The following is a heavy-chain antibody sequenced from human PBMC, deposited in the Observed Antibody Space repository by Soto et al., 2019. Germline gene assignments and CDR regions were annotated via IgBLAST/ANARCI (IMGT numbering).Heavy chain of an antibody. CDR3: ARGGVSTRTFDY. CDR1: GYNFACYW. CDR2: IYPSDSDT. V-gene: IGHV5-51*01. Sequence: GESLNLSCKGSGYNFACYWIAWVLHMPGKGLELMGIIYPSDSDTRYRPSFQGQVTISADKSISSAYLQWSSLRASDTAMYYCARGGVSTRTFDYWGQGNPVTVSS. D-gene: IGHD3-3*01. J-gene: IGHJ4*02.